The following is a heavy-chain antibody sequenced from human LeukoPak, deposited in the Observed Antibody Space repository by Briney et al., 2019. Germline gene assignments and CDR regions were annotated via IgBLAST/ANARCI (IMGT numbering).Heavy chain of an antibody. J-gene: IGHJ4*02. CDR2: IWFDGSNE. CDR3: AKDPTRLQAWYYFEY. CDR1: GXTFSSYG. Sequence: PGGSLRLSCAASGXTFSSYGMHWVRQAPGKGLEWVATIWFDGSNEDYVDSVKGRFTISRDNSKNSLYLQMNSLRTEDTAFYYCAKDPTRLQAWYYFEYWGQGTLVTVSS. V-gene: IGHV3-30*02.